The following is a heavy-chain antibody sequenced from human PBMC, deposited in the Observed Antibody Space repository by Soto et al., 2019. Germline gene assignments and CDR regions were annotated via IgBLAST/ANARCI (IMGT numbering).Heavy chain of an antibody. CDR3: ARGKRYYGSGSLMDV. D-gene: IGHD3-10*01. Sequence: SETLSLTCTVSGGSISSYYWSWIRQPPGKGLEWIGYIYYSGSTNYNPSLKSRVTISVDTSKNQFSLKLSSVTAADTAVYYCARGKRYYGSGSLMDVWGKGTTVTVSS. J-gene: IGHJ6*04. CDR2: IYYSGST. V-gene: IGHV4-59*01. CDR1: GGSISSYY.